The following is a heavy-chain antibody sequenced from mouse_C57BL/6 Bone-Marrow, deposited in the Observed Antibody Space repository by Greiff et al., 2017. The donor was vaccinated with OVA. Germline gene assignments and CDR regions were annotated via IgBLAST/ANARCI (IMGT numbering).Heavy chain of an antibody. Sequence: QVQLQQPGAELVKPGASVKMSCKASGYTFTSPRLPWVTQRPGQGLAWIGDIYPGSGSPNYNEKFKSKATLPVDTSSSTAYMQLSSLTSEDSAVYYCALSAEDVWGTGTTVTVSS. CDR3: ALSAEDV. CDR1: GYTFTSPR. V-gene: IGHV1-55*01. CDR2: IYPGSGSP. J-gene: IGHJ1*03.